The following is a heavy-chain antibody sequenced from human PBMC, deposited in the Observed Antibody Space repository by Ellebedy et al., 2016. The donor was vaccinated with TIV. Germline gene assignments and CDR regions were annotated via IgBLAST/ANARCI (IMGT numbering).Heavy chain of an antibody. CDR1: GGTFRHYA. CDR2: IIPMLDIT. D-gene: IGHD1-1*01. V-gene: IGHV1-69*04. CDR3: AAGNDGGWFDP. Sequence: AASVKVSCKASGGTFRHYAVNWVRQAPGQGLEWMGRIIPMLDITDYAKNFQGRVTFTADKSTSIAYMELSSLRSEDTAVYYCAAGNDGGWFDPWGQGTLVTVSS. J-gene: IGHJ5*02.